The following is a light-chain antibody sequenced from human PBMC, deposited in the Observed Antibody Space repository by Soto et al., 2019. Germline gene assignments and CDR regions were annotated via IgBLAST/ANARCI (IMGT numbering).Light chain of an antibody. CDR3: CSYAGSYIYV. Sequence: QSALTQPRSVSGSPGQSVTISCTGTSSDVGAYNHVSWYQQYPGKAPKLTIYDVSKRPSGVPDRFSGSKSGNTASLTISGLQAEHEADYYCCSYAGSYIYVFGTGTKLTVL. CDR2: DVS. V-gene: IGLV2-11*01. J-gene: IGLJ1*01. CDR1: SSDVGAYNH.